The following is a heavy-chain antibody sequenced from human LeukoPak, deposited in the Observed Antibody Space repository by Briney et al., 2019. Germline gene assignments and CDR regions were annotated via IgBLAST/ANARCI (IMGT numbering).Heavy chain of an antibody. CDR3: ARGCKQWLVHGCRSFAFDI. J-gene: IGHJ3*02. CDR2: INHSGST. CDR1: GGSFSGYY. Sequence: SETLSLTCAVYGGSFSGYYWIWIRQPPGKGLEWIGEINHSGSTNYNPSLKSRVTISVDTSKNQFSLKLSSVTAADTAVYYCARGCKQWLVHGCRSFAFDIWGQGTMVTVSS. V-gene: IGHV4-34*01. D-gene: IGHD6-19*01.